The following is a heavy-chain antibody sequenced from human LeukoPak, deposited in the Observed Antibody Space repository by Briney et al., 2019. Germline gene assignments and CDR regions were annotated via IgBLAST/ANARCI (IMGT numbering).Heavy chain of an antibody. D-gene: IGHD5-18*01. J-gene: IGHJ4*02. CDR2: ISGSGGST. CDR1: GFTLSSYA. Sequence: GGSLRLSCAASGFTLSSYAMSWVRQAPGKGREWVSAISGSGGSTYYADSVKGRFTISRDNSKNTLYLQMNSLRAADTAVYYCAIGDTAMVPYYFDYWGQGTLVTVSS. V-gene: IGHV3-23*01. CDR3: AIGDTAMVPYYFDY.